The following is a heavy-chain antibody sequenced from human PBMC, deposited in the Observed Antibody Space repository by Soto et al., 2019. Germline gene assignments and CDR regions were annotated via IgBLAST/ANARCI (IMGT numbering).Heavy chain of an antibody. V-gene: IGHV3-23*01. CDR2: ISGSGGST. CDR3: ATKGFCSRSSCYAYGAFDI. Sequence: GGSLRLSCAASGFTFSSYAMSWVRQAPGKGLEWVSAISGSGGSTYYADSVKGRFTISRDNSKNTLYLQMNSLRAEDTAVYYCATKGFCSRSSCYAYGAFDIWSQRTMVTVSS. J-gene: IGHJ3*02. CDR1: GFTFSSYA. D-gene: IGHD2-2*01.